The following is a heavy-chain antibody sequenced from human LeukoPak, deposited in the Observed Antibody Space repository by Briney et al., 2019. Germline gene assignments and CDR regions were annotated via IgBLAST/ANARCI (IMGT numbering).Heavy chain of an antibody. CDR2: INHSGST. J-gene: IGHJ4*02. Sequence: YXXXIRQPPGKGXEWIGEINHSGSTNYNPSLKSRVTISVDTSKNQFSLKLSSVTAADTAVYYCARLRYYYGSGSYYNRKKYYFDYWGQGTLVTVSS. V-gene: IGHV4-34*01. CDR1: Y. CDR3: ARLRYYYGSGSYYNRKKYYFDY. D-gene: IGHD3-10*01.